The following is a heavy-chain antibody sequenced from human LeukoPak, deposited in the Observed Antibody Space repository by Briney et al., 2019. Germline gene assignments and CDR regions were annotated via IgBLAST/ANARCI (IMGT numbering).Heavy chain of an antibody. D-gene: IGHD3-22*01. CDR2: IYYSGST. Sequence: SETLSLTCTVSGGSISSGGYYWSWIRQHPGKGLEWIGYIYYSGSTYYNPSLKSRVTMSVDTSKNQFSLKLNSVTAADTAVYYCARMYVPFYDTSGYYLDYWGQGTLVTVSS. V-gene: IGHV4-31*03. CDR1: GGSISSGGYY. CDR3: ARMYVPFYDTSGYYLDY. J-gene: IGHJ4*02.